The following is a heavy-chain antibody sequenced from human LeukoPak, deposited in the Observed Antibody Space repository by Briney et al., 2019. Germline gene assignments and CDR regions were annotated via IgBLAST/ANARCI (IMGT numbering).Heavy chain of an antibody. CDR2: ISAYNGRT. V-gene: IGHV1-18*01. CDR1: GYTFTNYG. D-gene: IGHD2-2*01. Sequence: GASVRVSCKASGYTFTNYGIGWVRQAPGQGLEWMGWISAYNGRTNYAQKFQGRVTMTTDTATTTAYMELRSLRSNDTAVYYCAGEKYCSGTICHLSDYWGQGTLVTVSS. J-gene: IGHJ4*02. CDR3: AGEKYCSGTICHLSDY.